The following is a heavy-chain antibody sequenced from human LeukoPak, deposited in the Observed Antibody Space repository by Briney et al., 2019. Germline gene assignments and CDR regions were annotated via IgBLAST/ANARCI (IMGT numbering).Heavy chain of an antibody. CDR3: ARDDGSRGYNWVDP. CDR1: GGSISSYY. CDR2: IYSSGST. D-gene: IGHD5-24*01. V-gene: IGHV4-4*07. J-gene: IGHJ5*02. Sequence: PSETLSLTCTVSGGSISSYYWSWIRQPAGKGLEWIGRIYSSGSTNYNPSLKSRVTMSVDTSKNQLSLKLSSVTAADTAVYYCARDDGSRGYNWVDPWGQGTLVTVSS.